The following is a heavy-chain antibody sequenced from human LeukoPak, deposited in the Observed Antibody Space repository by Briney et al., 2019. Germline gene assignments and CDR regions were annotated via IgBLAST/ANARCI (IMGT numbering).Heavy chain of an antibody. Sequence: GGSLRLSCAASGFTFSSYAMSWVRQAPGKGLEWVSAIGGSGGSTYYADSVKGRFTISRDNSKNTLYLQMNSLRAEDTAVYYCAKGPSYDYYDSSGSYFDYWGQGTLVTVSS. CDR3: AKGPSYDYYDSSGSYFDY. CDR1: GFTFSSYA. J-gene: IGHJ4*02. D-gene: IGHD3-22*01. CDR2: IGGSGGST. V-gene: IGHV3-23*01.